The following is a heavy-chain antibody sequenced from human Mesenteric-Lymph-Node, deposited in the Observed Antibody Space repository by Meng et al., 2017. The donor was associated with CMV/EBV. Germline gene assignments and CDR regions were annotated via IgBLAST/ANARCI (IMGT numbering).Heavy chain of an antibody. CDR2: ISSSGNTI. J-gene: IGHJ4*02. Sequence: GESLKISCAASGFTFSDYYMSWIRQAPGKGLEWVSYISSSGNTIYYADSVKGRFTVSRDNAKNSLYLQMNSLRAEDTAVYYCATLKVGTTFDYWGQGTLVTVSS. D-gene: IGHD1-26*01. CDR1: GFTFSDYY. CDR3: ATLKVGTTFDY. V-gene: IGHV3-11*04.